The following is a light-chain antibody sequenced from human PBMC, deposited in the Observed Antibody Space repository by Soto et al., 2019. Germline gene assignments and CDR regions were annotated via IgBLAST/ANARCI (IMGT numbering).Light chain of an antibody. J-gene: IGLJ1*01. CDR2: EVS. Sequence: QSVLTQPASVSGSLGQSITISCTGTTSDVGAYNYVSWYQQHPGKAPKFMIYEVSNRPSGVSNRFSGSKSGNAASLTISGLQAEDEADYYCSSYTDSSNYVFGTGTKVTVL. CDR1: TSDVGAYNY. CDR3: SSYTDSSNYV. V-gene: IGLV2-14*01.